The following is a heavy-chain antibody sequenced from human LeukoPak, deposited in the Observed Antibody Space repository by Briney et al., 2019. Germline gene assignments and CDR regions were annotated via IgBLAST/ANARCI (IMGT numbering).Heavy chain of an antibody. J-gene: IGHJ2*01. CDR3: ARRGGLNRGYWYFDL. V-gene: IGHV4-59*01. D-gene: IGHD3-16*01. Sequence: TSETLSLTCTVSGDAIRSSYWSWIRQPPGKGLEWIGYIYYTGTTTYNPSLKSRVTISVDTSKNQFSLNLSSVTAADTAVYYCARRGGLNRGYWYFDLWGRGTLVTVSS. CDR1: GDAIRSSY. CDR2: IYYTGTT.